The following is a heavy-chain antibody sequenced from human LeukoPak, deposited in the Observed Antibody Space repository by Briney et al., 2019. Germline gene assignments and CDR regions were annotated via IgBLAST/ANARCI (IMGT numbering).Heavy chain of an antibody. D-gene: IGHD2-15*01. J-gene: IGHJ6*03. Sequence: GGPVSLPCAASGFLQRIYSVLCPREATGEALVGFSYNSRFRDHIQHADSEKGRFTISRDNAKNSLYVQMDSLRAEDTALYYCARERRDGYCMCGSCYSTGSWYMDVWGKGATVTVSS. CDR3: ARERRDGYCMCGSCYSTGSWYMDV. CDR2: NSRFRDHI. CDR1: GFLQRIYS. V-gene: IGHV3-48*01.